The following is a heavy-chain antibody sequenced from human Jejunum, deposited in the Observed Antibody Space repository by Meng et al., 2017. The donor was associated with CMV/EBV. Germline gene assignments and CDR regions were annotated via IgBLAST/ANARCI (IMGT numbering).Heavy chain of an antibody. CDR3: ARDRGQDTVVVVADRGFDP. V-gene: IGHV1-18*01. J-gene: IGHJ5*02. D-gene: IGHD2-15*01. CDR1: GYTFTHHG. CDR2: ISCYNGDT. Sequence: QLQLVSSGAEGKKPGAAVRVSCKASGYTFTHHGISWIRQAPGQGLEWMGWISCYNGDTNYAQKLQGRVTMTTDTSTDTAYMELRSLSPDDTAIYYCARDRGQDTVVVVADRGFDPWGQGTLVTVSS.